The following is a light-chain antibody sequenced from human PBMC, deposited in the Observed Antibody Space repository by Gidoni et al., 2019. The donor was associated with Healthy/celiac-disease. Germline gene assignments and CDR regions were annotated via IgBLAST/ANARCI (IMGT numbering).Light chain of an antibody. V-gene: IGKV1-39*01. CDR1: QSISSY. CDR2: AAS. Sequence: IQMTQSPSSLSASVADRVTITCRASQSISSYLNWYQQKPGKAPKLLIYAASSLQRGVPSRFSGSGSGTDFTLTISSLLPEDFATYYCQQSYSTPPTFGQGTKVEIK. CDR3: QQSYSTPPT. J-gene: IGKJ1*01.